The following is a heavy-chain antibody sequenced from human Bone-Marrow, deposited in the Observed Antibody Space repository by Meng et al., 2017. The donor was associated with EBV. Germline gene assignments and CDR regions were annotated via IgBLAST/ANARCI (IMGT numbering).Heavy chain of an antibody. D-gene: IGHD3-22*01. CDR1: GLTVSSNY. CDR2: IYSGGST. J-gene: IGHJ5*02. V-gene: IGHV3-53*01. Sequence: VQLVSLGGGVVQPGSSMRLSCAASGLTVSSNYMSWFRQAPGKGLEWVSVIYSGGSTYYADSVKGRFTISRDNSKNTLYLQMNSLRAEDTAVYYCARNYDHSSSWYNWFDPWGQGTLVTVSS. CDR3: ARNYDHSSSWYNWFDP.